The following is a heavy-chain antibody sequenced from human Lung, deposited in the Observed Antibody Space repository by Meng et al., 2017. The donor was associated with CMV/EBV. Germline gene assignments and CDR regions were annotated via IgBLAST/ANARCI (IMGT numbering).Heavy chain of an antibody. CDR3: ARELYDFWSGYYFYYYGMDV. V-gene: IGHV4-61*01. J-gene: IGHJ6*02. CDR1: GGSVSSGSYY. Sequence: SETLSLXXTVSGGSVSSGSYYWSWIRQPPGKGLEWIGYIYYSGSTNYNPSLKSRVIISVDTSKNQFSLKLSSVTAADTAVYYCARELYDFWSGYYFYYYGMDVWGQGTXVTVSS. CDR2: IYYSGST. D-gene: IGHD3-3*01.